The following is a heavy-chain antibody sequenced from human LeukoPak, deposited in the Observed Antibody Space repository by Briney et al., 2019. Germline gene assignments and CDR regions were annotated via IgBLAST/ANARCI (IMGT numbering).Heavy chain of an antibody. Sequence: GESLKISCRGDRDIFYNLWIAWVRQMPGKGLEWMGSIYVSDSDTRYSPSFQGQVTISADKSISTAYLQWSSLKASDTAMYYCARLIGGSNWFDPWGQGTLVTVSS. CDR3: ARLIGGSNWFDP. D-gene: IGHD2-8*01. V-gene: IGHV5-51*01. CDR2: IYVSDSDT. J-gene: IGHJ5*02. CDR1: RDIFYNLW.